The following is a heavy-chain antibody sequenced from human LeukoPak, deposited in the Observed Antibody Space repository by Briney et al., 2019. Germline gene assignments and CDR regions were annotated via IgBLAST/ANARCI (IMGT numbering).Heavy chain of an antibody. V-gene: IGHV3-23*01. Sequence: GGSLRLSCAASGFTFSTFAMIWVRQPPGKGLEWVSSIFPSGGEIHYADSVRGRFTISRDNSKSTLSLQMNSLRAEDTAVYYCAKEAVAGDYFDYWGQGTLVTVSS. D-gene: IGHD6-19*01. J-gene: IGHJ4*02. CDR2: IFPSGGEI. CDR3: AKEAVAGDYFDY. CDR1: GFTFSTFA.